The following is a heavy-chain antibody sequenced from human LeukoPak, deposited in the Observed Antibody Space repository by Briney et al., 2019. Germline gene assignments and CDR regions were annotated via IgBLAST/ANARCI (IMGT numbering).Heavy chain of an antibody. CDR1: GGTFSSYA. D-gene: IGHD6-19*01. CDR2: IIPIFGTA. CDR3: ASYSSGWSAY. Sequence: RASVKVSCKASGGTFSSYAISWVRQAPGQGREWMGRIIPIFGTANYAQKFQGRVTITTDESTSTAYMELSSLRSEDTAVYYCASYSSGWSAYWGQGTLVTVSS. J-gene: IGHJ4*02. V-gene: IGHV1-69*05.